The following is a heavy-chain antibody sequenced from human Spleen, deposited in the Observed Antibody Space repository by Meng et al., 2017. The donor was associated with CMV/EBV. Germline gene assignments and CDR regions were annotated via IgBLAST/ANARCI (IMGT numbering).Heavy chain of an antibody. V-gene: IGHV3-21*01. CDR2: VHTGRTSM. CDR3: ARELLGYGDQYYFDY. CDR1: VATLSAYR. J-gene: IGHJ4*02. Sequence: SVATLSAYRMPRVRPGPGRRLEGVWCVHTGRTSMAHADSVKTRFTISRDNAKKSLHTHMNSLRGEDTAMYFCARELLGYGDQYYFDYWGQGTLVTVSS. D-gene: IGHD4-17*01.